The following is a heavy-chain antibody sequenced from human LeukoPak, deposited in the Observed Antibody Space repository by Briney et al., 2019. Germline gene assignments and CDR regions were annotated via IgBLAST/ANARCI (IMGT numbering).Heavy chain of an antibody. D-gene: IGHD1-1*01. J-gene: IGHJ3*02. Sequence: PGGSLRLSCAASGFTFSSYAMSWVRQAPGKGLEWVSAISGSGGSTYYADSVKGRFTISRDNSKNTLYLQMNSLRAEDTAVYYCARPHLRYNWNKDAFDIWGQGTMVTVSS. CDR3: ARPHLRYNWNKDAFDI. V-gene: IGHV3-23*01. CDR2: ISGSGGST. CDR1: GFTFSSYA.